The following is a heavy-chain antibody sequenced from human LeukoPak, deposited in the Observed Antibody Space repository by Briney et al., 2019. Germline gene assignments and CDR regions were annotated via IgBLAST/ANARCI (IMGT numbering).Heavy chain of an antibody. Sequence: GGSLRLSCAASGFTFSGSAMHWVRQASGKGLEWVGRIRSKANSYATAYAASVKGRFTVSRDDSKNTAYLQMNSLKTEDTAAYYCTRLNVDTAMAVFDYWGQGTLVTVSS. J-gene: IGHJ4*02. D-gene: IGHD5-18*01. CDR3: TRLNVDTAMAVFDY. CDR1: GFTFSGSA. CDR2: IRSKANSYAT. V-gene: IGHV3-73*01.